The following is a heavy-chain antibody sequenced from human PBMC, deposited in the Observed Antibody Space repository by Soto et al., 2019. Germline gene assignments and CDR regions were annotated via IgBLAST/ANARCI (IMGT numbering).Heavy chain of an antibody. CDR1: GGTFSSYA. D-gene: IGHD1-26*01. CDR2: IIPIFGTA. Sequence: ASVKVSCKASGGTFSSYAISWVRQAPGQGLEWMGGIIPIFGTANYAQKFQGRVTITADESTSTAYMELSSLRSEDTAVYYCARDGKDRVGAAFDYWGQGTLVTVSS. V-gene: IGHV1-69*13. CDR3: ARDGKDRVGAAFDY. J-gene: IGHJ4*02.